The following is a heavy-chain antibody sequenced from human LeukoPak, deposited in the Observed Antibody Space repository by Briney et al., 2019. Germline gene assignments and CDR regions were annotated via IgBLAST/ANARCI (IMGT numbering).Heavy chain of an antibody. CDR1: GFTFSSYE. J-gene: IGHJ4*02. CDR3: VRDWGYDSSGYWQKYFDS. Sequence: GGSLRLSCAASGFTFSSYEMNWVRQAPGKGLEWVSYISSSGSTIYYADSVKGRFTISRDNAKNTLQLQMNSLRAEDTAVYYCVRDWGYDSSGYWQKYFDSWGQGTLVTVSS. V-gene: IGHV3-48*03. D-gene: IGHD3-22*01. CDR2: ISSSGSTI.